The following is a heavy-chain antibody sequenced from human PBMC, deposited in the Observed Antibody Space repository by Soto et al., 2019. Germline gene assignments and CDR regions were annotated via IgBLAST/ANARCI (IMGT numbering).Heavy chain of an antibody. Sequence: EVQLLESGGGLVQPGGSLRLSCAASGFTFTNYAMSWVRQAPGKGLEWVSTISPSGGNTYYAASVKGRFTISRDNSENTLYLQMNSLRAEDTAIYYCAKERAARGIDYWGQGTLVTVSS. CDR2: ISPSGGNT. CDR3: AKERAARGIDY. D-gene: IGHD6-6*01. V-gene: IGHV3-23*01. CDR1: GFTFTNYA. J-gene: IGHJ4*02.